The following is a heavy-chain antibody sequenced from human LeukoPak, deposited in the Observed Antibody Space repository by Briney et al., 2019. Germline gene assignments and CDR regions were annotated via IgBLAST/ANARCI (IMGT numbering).Heavy chain of an antibody. J-gene: IGHJ5*02. Sequence: SETLSLTCTVSGGSISSGSYYWSWIRQPAGKGLEWIGRIYTSGSTTYNSSLKSRVTISLDTSKNHFSLRLSSVTAADTAVYYCTREVRSAWASFDPWGQGTLVIVSS. CDR2: IYTSGST. V-gene: IGHV4-61*02. CDR1: GGSISSGSYY. CDR3: TREVRSAWASFDP. D-gene: IGHD1-26*01.